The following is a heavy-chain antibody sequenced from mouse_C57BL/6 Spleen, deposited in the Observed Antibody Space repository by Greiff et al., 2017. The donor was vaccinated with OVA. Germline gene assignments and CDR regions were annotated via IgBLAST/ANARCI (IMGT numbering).Heavy chain of an antibody. V-gene: IGHV5-17*01. CDR3: ARPTSYYFDY. Sequence: EVQVVESGGGLVKPGGSLKLSCTASGFTFSDYGMHWVRQAPEKGLEWVAYISSGSSTIYYADTVKGRFTISRDNATNTLFLQMTSLRSEDTAMYYCARPTSYYFDYWGQGTTLTVSS. CDR2: ISSGSSTI. J-gene: IGHJ2*01. CDR1: GFTFSDYG.